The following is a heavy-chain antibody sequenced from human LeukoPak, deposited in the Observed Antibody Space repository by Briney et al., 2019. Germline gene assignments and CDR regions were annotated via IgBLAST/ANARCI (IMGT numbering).Heavy chain of an antibody. D-gene: IGHD3-3*01. CDR1: GGSISSGGYY. J-gene: IGHJ4*02. CDR2: IYYSGST. Sequence: SQTLSLTCTVSGGSISSGGYYWSWIRQHPGKGLEWIGYIYYSGSTYYNPSLKSRVTISVDTSKNQLSLKLSSVTAADTAVYYCARGSGYYLYYFDYWGQGTLVTVSS. V-gene: IGHV4-31*03. CDR3: ARGSGYYLYYFDY.